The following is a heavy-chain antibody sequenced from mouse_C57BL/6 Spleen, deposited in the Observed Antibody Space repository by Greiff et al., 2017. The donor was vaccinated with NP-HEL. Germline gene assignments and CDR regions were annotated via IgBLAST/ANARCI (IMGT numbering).Heavy chain of an antibody. Sequence: VQLKESGAELVRPGASVKLSCTASGFNIKDYYMHWVKQRPEQGLEWIGRIDPEDGDTEYAPKFQGKATMTADTSSNTPYLQLSSLTSEDTAVYYCTLITTVVATDWYFDVWGTGTTVTVSS. D-gene: IGHD1-1*01. J-gene: IGHJ1*03. CDR3: TLITTVVATDWYFDV. V-gene: IGHV14-1*01. CDR1: GFNIKDYY. CDR2: IDPEDGDT.